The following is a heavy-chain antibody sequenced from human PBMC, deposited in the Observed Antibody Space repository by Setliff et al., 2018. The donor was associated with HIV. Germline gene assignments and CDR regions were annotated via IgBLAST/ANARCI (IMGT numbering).Heavy chain of an antibody. V-gene: IGHV1-46*01. CDR2: INTSGGSA. J-gene: IGHJ4*02. CDR1: GYTFTSYP. D-gene: IGHD1-26*01. Sequence: GASVKVSCKASGYTFTSYPMHWVRQAPGQGLEWMGVINTSGGSAGYAEKFRGRVTMTRDTSTSTVYMELSSLTSDDTAVYYCARQATKSFFDYWGQGALVTVSS. CDR3: ARQATKSFFDY.